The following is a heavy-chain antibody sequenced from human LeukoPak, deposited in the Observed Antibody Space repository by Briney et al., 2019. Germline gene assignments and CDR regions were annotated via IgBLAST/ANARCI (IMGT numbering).Heavy chain of an antibody. CDR1: GFTFSSYA. J-gene: IGHJ4*02. V-gene: IGHV3-23*01. CDR3: VLSPIAAAGGSPPLALFDY. D-gene: IGHD6-13*01. Sequence: GGSLRLSCAASGFTFSSYAMSWVRQAPGKGLEWVSAISGSGGSTYYADSVKGRFTISRDNSKNTLYLQMNSLRAEDTAVYYCVLSPIAAAGGSPPLALFDYWGQGTLVTVSS. CDR2: ISGSGGST.